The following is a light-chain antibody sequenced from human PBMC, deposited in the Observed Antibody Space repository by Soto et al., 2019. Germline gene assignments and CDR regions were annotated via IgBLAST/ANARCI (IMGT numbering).Light chain of an antibody. CDR2: KAS. V-gene: IGKV1-5*03. CDR3: QPYRSSSRQRT. J-gene: IGKJ1*01. CDR1: QSISSW. Sequence: DIQMTQSPSTLSASVGDRVTITCRASQSISSWLAWYQQKPGKAPKLLIYKASSLESGVPSRFRGSGSGTEFTLTISSLQPDDVATYIRQPYRSSSRQRTSGQGTRVDMK.